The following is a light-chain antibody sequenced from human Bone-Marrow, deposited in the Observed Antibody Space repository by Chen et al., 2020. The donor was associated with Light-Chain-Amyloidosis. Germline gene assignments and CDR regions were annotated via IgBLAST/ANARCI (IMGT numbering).Light chain of an antibody. Sequence: EIVLTQSPGTLSLSPGDRATLSCRASQSVSSGFLAWYQQIPGQAPRLLIHSASSRATGTPDRFRGSGYGTDFILSITRLEPEDVAVYYCQQYGSSPYTFGQGTKLEMK. CDR3: QQYGSSPYT. J-gene: IGKJ2*01. V-gene: IGKV3-20*01. CDR2: SAS. CDR1: QSVSSGF.